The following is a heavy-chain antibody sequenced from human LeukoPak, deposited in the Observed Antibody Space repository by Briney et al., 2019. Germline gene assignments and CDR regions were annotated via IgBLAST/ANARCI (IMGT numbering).Heavy chain of an antibody. D-gene: IGHD5-12*01. V-gene: IGHV3-23*01. Sequence: GGSLRLSCAASGFTLSSYAMSWVRQAPGKGLEWVSAISGSGGSTYYADSVKGRFTISRDNSKNTLYLQMNSLRAEDTAVYYCAKALQTIVATTVSHWGQGTMVTVSS. CDR3: AKALQTIVATTVSH. CDR1: GFTLSSYA. J-gene: IGHJ3*01. CDR2: ISGSGGST.